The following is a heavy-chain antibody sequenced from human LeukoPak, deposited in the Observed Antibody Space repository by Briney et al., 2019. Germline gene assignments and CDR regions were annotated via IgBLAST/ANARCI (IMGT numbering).Heavy chain of an antibody. D-gene: IGHD2-8*01. J-gene: IGHJ4*02. Sequence: GGSLRLSCAVAGFTFSSYWMNWVRQAPGKGLEWVANIKQDGSEKNYVDSVKGRFTISRDNAKSSLFLQMNDLRAEDTAVYYCAKGGRGNGEVYWGQGTLVTVSS. CDR2: IKQDGSEK. V-gene: IGHV3-7*01. CDR3: AKGGRGNGEVY. CDR1: GFTFSSYW.